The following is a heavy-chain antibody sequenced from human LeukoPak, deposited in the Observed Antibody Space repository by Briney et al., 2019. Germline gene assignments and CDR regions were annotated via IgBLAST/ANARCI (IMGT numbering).Heavy chain of an antibody. CDR1: GFNFGIYG. D-gene: IGHD4-23*01. CDR2: IAHNGDT. J-gene: IGHJ4*02. CDR3: AGFGGNSF. Sequence: PGGSLRLSCTASGFNFGIYGMHWVRQAPGKGLEWVSVIAHNGDTYYADSVKGRVTISRDNSKNTVNLQMNSLRVEDTAVYYCAGFGGNSFWGQGTLVTVSS. V-gene: IGHV3-NL1*01.